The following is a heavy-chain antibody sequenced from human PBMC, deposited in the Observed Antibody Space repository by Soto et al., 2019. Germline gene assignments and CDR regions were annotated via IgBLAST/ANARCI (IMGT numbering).Heavy chain of an antibody. D-gene: IGHD6-6*01. Sequence: PGGSLRLSCAASGFTFSSYAMSWVRQAPGKGLEWVSAISGSGGSTYYADSVKGRFTISRDNSKNTLYLQMNSLRDEDTAVYYCANGMGIEYSSSSDALETWGQETILTLSS. CDR1: GFTFSSYA. J-gene: IGHJ3*02. V-gene: IGHV3-23*01. CDR2: ISGSGGST. CDR3: ANGMGIEYSSSSDALET.